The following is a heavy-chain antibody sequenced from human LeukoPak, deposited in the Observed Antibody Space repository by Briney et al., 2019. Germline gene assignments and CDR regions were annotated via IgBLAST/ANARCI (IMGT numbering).Heavy chain of an antibody. CDR2: IDLYTGGA. Sequence: ASVKVSCKASGYTFTDYHMHWVRQAPGQGLEWMGCIDLYTGGAHYAQKFQDLLSMTRDTSINTAYMELSSLRSDDAAVYYCARGGGEWNDGLPPLDYWGQGTLVTVSS. V-gene: IGHV1-2*04. CDR3: ARGGGEWNDGLPPLDY. J-gene: IGHJ4*02. D-gene: IGHD1-1*01. CDR1: GYTFTDYH.